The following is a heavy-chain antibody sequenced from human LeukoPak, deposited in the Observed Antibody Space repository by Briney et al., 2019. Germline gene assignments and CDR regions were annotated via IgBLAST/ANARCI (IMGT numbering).Heavy chain of an antibody. Sequence: SVKVSCKASGGTFSSYAISWVGQAPGQGLEWMGGIIPIFGTANYAQKFQGRVTITADESTSTAYMELSSLRSEDTAVYYCARTAYYYDSSGYLDYMDVWGKGTTVTISS. V-gene: IGHV1-69*13. J-gene: IGHJ6*03. CDR3: ARTAYYYDSSGYLDYMDV. CDR2: IIPIFGTA. CDR1: GGTFSSYA. D-gene: IGHD3-22*01.